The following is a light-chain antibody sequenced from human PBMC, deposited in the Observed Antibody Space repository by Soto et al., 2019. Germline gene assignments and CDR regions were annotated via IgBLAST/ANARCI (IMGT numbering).Light chain of an antibody. Sequence: EIVLTQSPGTLSLSPGERATLSCRTGQSVSSNYLAWYQQKPGQAPRLLIYGASRRATGIPDRFSGSGSGTDFTLTISRLEPEDFAVYYCQQYGMSWWTFGQGTKVEIK. CDR1: QSVSSNY. V-gene: IGKV3-20*01. CDR3: QQYGMSWWT. CDR2: GAS. J-gene: IGKJ1*01.